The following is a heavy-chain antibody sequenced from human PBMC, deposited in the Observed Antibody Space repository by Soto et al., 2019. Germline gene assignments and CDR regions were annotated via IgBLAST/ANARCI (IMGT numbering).Heavy chain of an antibody. J-gene: IGHJ5*02. Sequence: GASVKVSCKASGFTFTSSAVQWVRQARGQRLEWIGWIVVGSGNTNYAQKFQERVTITRDMSTSTAYMELSSLISEDTAVYYCAASPGTIFGVVSPGDNWFDPWGQGTLVTVSS. CDR2: IVVGSGNT. V-gene: IGHV1-58*01. CDR3: AASPGTIFGVVSPGDNWFDP. CDR1: GFTFTSSA. D-gene: IGHD3-3*01.